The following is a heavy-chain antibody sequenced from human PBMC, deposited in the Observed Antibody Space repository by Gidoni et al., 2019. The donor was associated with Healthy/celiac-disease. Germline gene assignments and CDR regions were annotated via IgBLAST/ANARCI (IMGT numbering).Heavy chain of an antibody. D-gene: IGHD6-19*01. CDR2: ISSSSSYI. J-gene: IGHJ4*02. V-gene: IGHV3-21*01. Sequence: EVQLVESGGGLVKPGGSLRLSCAASGFTFSSYSMNWVRQAPGKGLEWGSSISSSSSYIYYADSVKGRFTISRDNAKNSLYLQMNSLRAEDTAVYYCARDFFSTVAATGYWGQGTLVTVSS. CDR1: GFTFSSYS. CDR3: ARDFFSTVAATGY.